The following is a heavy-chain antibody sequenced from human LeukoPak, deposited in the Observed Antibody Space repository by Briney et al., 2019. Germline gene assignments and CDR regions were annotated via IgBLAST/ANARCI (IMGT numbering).Heavy chain of an antibody. V-gene: IGHV3-74*01. CDR1: GFTFSSCW. Sequence: GGSLRLSCAASGFTFSSCWMHWVRQAPGKGLVWVSRINSDGSSSSYADSVKGRFTISRDNAKNTLYLQMNSLRAEDTAVYYCASGGDPQNYYAEYFQRWGQGTLVTVSS. CDR2: INSDGSSS. D-gene: IGHD3-22*01. J-gene: IGHJ1*01. CDR3: ASGGDPQNYYAEYFQR.